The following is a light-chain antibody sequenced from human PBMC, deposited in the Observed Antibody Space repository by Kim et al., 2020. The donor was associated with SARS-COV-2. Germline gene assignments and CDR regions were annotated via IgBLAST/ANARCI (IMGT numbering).Light chain of an antibody. CDR3: QQYNSYQYT. J-gene: IGKJ2*01. V-gene: IGKV1-5*01. Sequence: DIQMTQSPSTLSASVGDRVTITCRASQSISSWLAWYQQKPGKAPKLLIYDASSLESGVPSRFSGSGSGTEFTLTISSLQPDDFATYYCQQYNSYQYTFGQGPSWRS. CDR2: DAS. CDR1: QSISSW.